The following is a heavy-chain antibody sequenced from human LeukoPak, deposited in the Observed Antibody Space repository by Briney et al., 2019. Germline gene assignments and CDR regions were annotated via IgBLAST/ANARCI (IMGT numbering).Heavy chain of an antibody. Sequence: AASVKVSCKASGYTFTSYTLHWVRQAPGQRLEWMGWINAGTGNTKYSQNFQGRVTITRDTSASTAYMELSSLTSEGTAVYFCARVLAAADDYWGQGTLVTVSS. CDR3: ARVLAAADDY. D-gene: IGHD6-13*01. CDR1: GYTFTSYT. V-gene: IGHV1-3*01. J-gene: IGHJ4*02. CDR2: INAGTGNT.